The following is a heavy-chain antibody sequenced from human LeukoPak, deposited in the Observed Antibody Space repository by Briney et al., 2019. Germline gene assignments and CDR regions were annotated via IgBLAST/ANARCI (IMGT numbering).Heavy chain of an antibody. D-gene: IGHD3-16*01. CDR3: ARNLRGYVWESLFDY. CDR1: GFTFSSYA. J-gene: IGHJ4*02. CDR2: ISGSGGST. V-gene: IGHV3-23*01. Sequence: SGGSLRLSCAASGFTFSSYAMSWVRQAPGKGLEWVSAISGSGGSTYYADSVKGRFTISRDNSKNTLYLQMNSLRAEDTAVYYCARNLRGYVWESLFDYWGQGTLVTVSS.